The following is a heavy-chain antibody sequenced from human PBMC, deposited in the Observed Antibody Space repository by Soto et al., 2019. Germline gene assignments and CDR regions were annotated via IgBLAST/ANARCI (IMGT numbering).Heavy chain of an antibody. D-gene: IGHD5-12*01. CDR2: IWYDGSNK. Sequence: QVQLVESGGGVVQPGRSLRLSCAASGFTFSSYGMHWVRQAPGKGLEWVAVIWYDGSNKYYADSVKGRFTISRDNSKNTVYLQMNSLRAEDTAVYYCARDPGYSGYDWFDYWGQGTLVTVSS. CDR1: GFTFSSYG. J-gene: IGHJ4*02. V-gene: IGHV3-33*01. CDR3: ARDPGYSGYDWFDY.